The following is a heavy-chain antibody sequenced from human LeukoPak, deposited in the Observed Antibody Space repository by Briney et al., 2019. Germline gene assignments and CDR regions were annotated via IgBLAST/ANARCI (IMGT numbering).Heavy chain of an antibody. D-gene: IGHD3-22*01. CDR3: ARQVYYYDSNGYEHFDY. Sequence: KTSGTLSLTCAVSGGSISSSNWWSWVRQPPGKGLEWIGEIYHSGSTNYNPSLKSRVTISVDKSKNQFSLKLSSVTAADSAVYYCARQVYYYDSNGYEHFDYWGQGTLVTVSS. V-gene: IGHV4-4*02. CDR2: IYHSGST. CDR1: GGSISSSNW. J-gene: IGHJ4*02.